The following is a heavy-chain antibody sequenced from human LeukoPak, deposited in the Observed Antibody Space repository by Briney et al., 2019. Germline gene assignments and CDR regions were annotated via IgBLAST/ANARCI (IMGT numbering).Heavy chain of an antibody. J-gene: IGHJ4*02. D-gene: IGHD1-26*01. CDR3: AREGYSGNYLDY. Sequence: ASVKVSCKASGYTFTSYGISWVRQAPGQGLEWMGWISAYNGNTNYAQKLQDRVTMTTDTSTSTTYMELKSLRSDDTALYYCAREGYSGNYLDYWGQGTLVTVSS. CDR1: GYTFTSYG. CDR2: ISAYNGNT. V-gene: IGHV1-18*01.